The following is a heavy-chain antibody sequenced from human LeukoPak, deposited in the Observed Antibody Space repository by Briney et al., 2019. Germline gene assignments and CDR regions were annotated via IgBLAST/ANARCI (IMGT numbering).Heavy chain of an antibody. J-gene: IGHJ3*02. CDR3: ARDFVGVTSGVHPFDI. Sequence: GGSLRLSCAASGFTFTTYAIHWVRQAPGKGLEWVALISYDGNNKYYSDSVKGRFTISRDNFKNTLYLQTNSLRPEDTAVYYCARDFVGVTSGVHPFDIWGQGTMVTVSS. D-gene: IGHD1-26*01. CDR2: ISYDGNNK. V-gene: IGHV3-30-3*01. CDR1: GFTFTTYA.